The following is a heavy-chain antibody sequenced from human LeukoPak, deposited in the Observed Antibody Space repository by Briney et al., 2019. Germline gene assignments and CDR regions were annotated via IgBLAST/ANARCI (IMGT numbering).Heavy chain of an antibody. J-gene: IGHJ6*02. CDR1: GGSISSGDYY. D-gene: IGHD3-9*01. V-gene: IGHV4-30-4*01. CDR3: ARDPNYDILTGYSWGAHYGMDV. Sequence: PSETLSLTCTVSGGSISSGDYYWGWIRQPPGTGLEWIGYIYYSGSTYYNPSLKSRVTISVDTSKNQFSLKLSSVTAADTAVYYCARDPNYDILTGYSWGAHYGMDVWGQGTTVTVSS. CDR2: IYYSGST.